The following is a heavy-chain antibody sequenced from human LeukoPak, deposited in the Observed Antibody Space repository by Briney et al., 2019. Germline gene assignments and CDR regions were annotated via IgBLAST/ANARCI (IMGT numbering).Heavy chain of an antibody. J-gene: IGHJ4*02. Sequence: ASVKVSCKASGYTFTGYYMHWVRQAPGQGLEWMGWINAGNGDTKYSQEFQGRVTITRDTSASTLYMELSSLRSEDMAVYYCARGNNWNYDYWGQGTLVTVSS. CDR3: ARGNNWNYDY. CDR1: GYTFTGYY. CDR2: INAGNGDT. V-gene: IGHV1-3*03. D-gene: IGHD1-7*01.